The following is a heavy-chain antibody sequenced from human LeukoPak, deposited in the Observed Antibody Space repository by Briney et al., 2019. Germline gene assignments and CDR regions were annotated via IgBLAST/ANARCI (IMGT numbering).Heavy chain of an antibody. Sequence: GGSLRLSCAASGFTFSSYEMNWVRQAPGKGLEWVAVISYDGSNKYYADSVKGRFTISRDNSKNTLYLQMNSLRAEDTAVYYCARDLSGVTGYTYGRGIDYWGQGTLVTVSS. CDR2: ISYDGSNK. CDR1: GFTFSSYE. J-gene: IGHJ4*02. V-gene: IGHV3-30*04. CDR3: ARDLSGVTGYTYGRGIDY. D-gene: IGHD5-18*01.